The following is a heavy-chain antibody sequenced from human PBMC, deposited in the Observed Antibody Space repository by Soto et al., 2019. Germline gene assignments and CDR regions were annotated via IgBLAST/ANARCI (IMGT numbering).Heavy chain of an antibody. CDR3: ASRSYKVVAPT. V-gene: IGHV4-39*02. J-gene: IGHJ1*01. D-gene: IGHD2-21*01. CDR1: GASLGAANYS. Sequence: PSETLSPTWIGSGASLGAANYSWVCSRQPPGEGLERIGGFYYDGRTYYNASLKSRPTLSVDTSKNHFSLMLTSVTAADTAVYYCASRSYKVVAPTWGQGTLVTVSS. CDR2: FYYDGRT.